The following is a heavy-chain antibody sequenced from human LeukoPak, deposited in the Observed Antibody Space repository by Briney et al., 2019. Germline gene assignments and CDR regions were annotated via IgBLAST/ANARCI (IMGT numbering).Heavy chain of an antibody. CDR1: GFTFSSYA. CDR3: ARDRSGYMDV. J-gene: IGHJ6*03. V-gene: IGHV3-64*01. D-gene: IGHD3-10*01. Sequence: GGSLRLSCAASGFTFSSYAMHWVRQAPGKGLEYVSAISSNGGSTYYANSVKGRFTISRDNSKNTLYLQMGSLRAEDMAVYYCARDRSGYMDVWGKGTTVTVSS. CDR2: ISSNGGST.